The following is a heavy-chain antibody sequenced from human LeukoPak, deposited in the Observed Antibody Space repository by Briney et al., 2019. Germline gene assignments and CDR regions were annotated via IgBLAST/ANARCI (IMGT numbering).Heavy chain of an antibody. CDR2: ISSSGSTI. J-gene: IGHJ4*02. D-gene: IGHD3-22*01. V-gene: IGHV3-11*04. CDR3: ARDHYYDSSGYYLFY. CDR1: GFTFSDYH. Sequence: PGGSLRLSCAASGFTFSDYHMSWIRQAPGKGLEWVSYISSSGSTIYYADSVKGRFTISRDNAKNSLYLQMNSLRAEDTAVYYCARDHYYDSSGYYLFYWGQGTLVTVSS.